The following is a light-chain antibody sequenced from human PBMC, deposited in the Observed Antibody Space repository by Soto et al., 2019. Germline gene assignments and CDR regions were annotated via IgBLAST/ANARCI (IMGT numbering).Light chain of an antibody. CDR2: GAS. CDR1: QRITSNF. Sequence: EIVLTQSPVTLSLSPGDRATPSCRASQRITSNFLAWFQQKPGLAPRLLIYGASTRASGIPDRFSGSGSGTVFALTISRLEPEDFGVYFCQQYGRSPFTFGQGTKLQIK. CDR3: QQYGRSPFT. J-gene: IGKJ2*01. V-gene: IGKV3-20*01.